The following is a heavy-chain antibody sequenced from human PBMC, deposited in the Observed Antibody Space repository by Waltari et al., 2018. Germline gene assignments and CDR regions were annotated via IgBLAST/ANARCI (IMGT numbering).Heavy chain of an antibody. J-gene: IGHJ4*02. CDR1: GFTFSDYY. V-gene: IGHV3-11*01. Sequence: QVQLVESGGGLVKPGGSLRLSCAASGFTFSDYYMSWIRQAPGKGVEVVSYMSSSGSAIYYADSVKSRFTISRDNAKNSLYRQMNSLRAEDTAVYYCARVGYSNRIDYWGQGTLVIVSS. CDR3: ARVGYSNRIDY. D-gene: IGHD4-4*01. CDR2: MSSSGSAI.